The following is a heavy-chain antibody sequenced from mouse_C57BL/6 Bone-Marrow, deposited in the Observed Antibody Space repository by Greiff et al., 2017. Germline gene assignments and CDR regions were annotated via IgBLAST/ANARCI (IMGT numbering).Heavy chain of an antibody. V-gene: IGHV2-2*01. CDR1: GFSLTSSG. D-gene: IGHD2-4*01. J-gene: IGHJ2*01. CDR3: ARNGGYYDYDDFDY. Sequence: VQGVESGPGLVQPSQSLSITCTVSGFSLTSSGVHWVRQSPGKGLEWLGVIWSGGSTDYNAAFISRLSISKDNSKSQVFFKMNSLQADDADIYYCARNGGYYDYDDFDYWGQGTTLTVSS. CDR2: IWSGGST.